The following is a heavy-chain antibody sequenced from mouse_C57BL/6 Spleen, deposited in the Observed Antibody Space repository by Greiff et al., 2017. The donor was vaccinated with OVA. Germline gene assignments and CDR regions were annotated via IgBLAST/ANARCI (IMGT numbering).Heavy chain of an antibody. CDR3: ARLGLYYFDY. Sequence: EVQRVESGPELVKPGASVKISCKASGYSFTGYYMNWVKQSPEKSLEWIGEINPSTGGTTYNQKFKAKATLTVDKSSSTAYMQLKSLTSEDSAVYYCARLGLYYFDYWGQGTTLTVSS. CDR1: GYSFTGYY. D-gene: IGHD6-1*01. V-gene: IGHV1-42*01. CDR2: INPSTGGT. J-gene: IGHJ2*01.